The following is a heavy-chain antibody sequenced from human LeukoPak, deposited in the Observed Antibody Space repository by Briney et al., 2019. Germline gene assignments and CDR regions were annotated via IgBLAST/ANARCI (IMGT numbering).Heavy chain of an antibody. CDR3: ARDSGDYYDSSGYYPY. Sequence: PGGSLRLSCAASGFTFSGYSMNWVRQAPGKGLEWVSSISSGSSYTYYADSVKGRFTISRDNAKNSLYLQMNRLRAEDTAVYYCARDSGDYYDSSGYYPYWGQGTLVTVSS. V-gene: IGHV3-21*01. D-gene: IGHD3-22*01. CDR1: GFTFSGYS. CDR2: ISSGSSYT. J-gene: IGHJ4*02.